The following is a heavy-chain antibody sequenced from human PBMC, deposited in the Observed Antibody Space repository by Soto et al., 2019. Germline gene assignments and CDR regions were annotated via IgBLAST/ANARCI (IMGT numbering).Heavy chain of an antibody. CDR2: ISYDGSNK. V-gene: IGHV3-30*18. Sequence: GSLRLSCAASGFTFSSYVVHWVRQAPGKGLEWVAVISYDGSNKYYADSVKGRFTISRDNSKHTLYLQMNSLRPEDTAVYYCAKDLEGYCTTTSCYTYFGLDVWGQGTTVTVSS. J-gene: IGHJ6*02. CDR3: AKDLEGYCTTTSCYTYFGLDV. CDR1: GFTFSSYV. D-gene: IGHD2-2*01.